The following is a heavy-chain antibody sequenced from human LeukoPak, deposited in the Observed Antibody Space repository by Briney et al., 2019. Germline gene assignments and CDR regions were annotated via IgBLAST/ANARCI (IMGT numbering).Heavy chain of an antibody. V-gene: IGHV4-30-2*01. D-gene: IGHD6-13*01. CDR2: IYHSGST. J-gene: IGHJ4*02. CDR1: GGSISSGGYS. Sequence: PSETLSLTCAVSGGSISSGGYSWSWIRQPPGKGLEWIGYIYHSGSTYYNPSLKSRVTMSVDTSKNQFSLKLSSVTAADTAVYYCARLSSGSSSWYDIDYWGQGTLVTVSS. CDR3: ARLSSGSSSWYDIDY.